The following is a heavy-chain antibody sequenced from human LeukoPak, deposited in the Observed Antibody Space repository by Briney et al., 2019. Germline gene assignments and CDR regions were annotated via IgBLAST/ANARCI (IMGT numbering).Heavy chain of an antibody. CDR2: INPNTAGT. V-gene: IGHV1-2*02. CDR1: GYTFTGYY. D-gene: IGHD4-11*01. CDR3: ATSAGDYRAGHYYYMGV. Sequence: ASVKASCKASGYTFTGYYFHWVRQAPGQGLEWMGWINPNTAGTNYAQKFLGGVTLTWDTSISTAYMELNRLTSNDTAVYYCATSAGDYRAGHYYYMGVWGKGTSVTVSS. J-gene: IGHJ6*03.